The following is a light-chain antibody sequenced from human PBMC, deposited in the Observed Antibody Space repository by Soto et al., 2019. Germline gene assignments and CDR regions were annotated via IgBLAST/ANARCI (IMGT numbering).Light chain of an antibody. CDR1: QSVSSN. CDR3: QQYNNWPFT. CDR2: GAS. J-gene: IGKJ3*01. V-gene: IGKV3D-15*01. Sequence: EIVMTQSPATLSVSPGERATLSCRASQSVSSNLAWYQQKPGQAPRLLIYGASTRATGITARFSGSGSGTEFTLTISSLQSEDFAVYYCQQYNNWPFTFGPGNKVDIK.